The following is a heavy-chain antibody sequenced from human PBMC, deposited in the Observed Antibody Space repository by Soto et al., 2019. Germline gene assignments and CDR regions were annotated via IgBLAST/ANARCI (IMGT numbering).Heavy chain of an antibody. V-gene: IGHV5-51*01. CDR3: ERFGSGGADY. J-gene: IGHJ4*02. Sequence: XESLKGSFKGSGHTFPTSLLAWVRQMPGKGLEWMGIIYPGDSDARYSPSFQGQVTMSADKSINTAYLHWRSLKASDTGIYYCERFGSGGADYWGQGTPVTVSS. CDR2: IYPGDSDA. CDR1: GHTFPTSL. D-gene: IGHD3-10*01.